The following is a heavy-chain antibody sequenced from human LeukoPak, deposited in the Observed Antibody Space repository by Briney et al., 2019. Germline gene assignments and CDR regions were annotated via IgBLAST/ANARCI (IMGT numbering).Heavy chain of an antibody. CDR3: ARDHSGLQFFDY. CDR2: IYYSGST. Sequence: PSETLSLTCTVSGGSISSYYWSWIRQPPGKGLEWIGYIYYSGSTNYNPSLKSRVTISVDTSKNQFSLKLSSVTAADTAVYYCARDHSGLQFFDYWGQGTLVTVSS. CDR1: GGSISSYY. J-gene: IGHJ4*02. D-gene: IGHD5-24*01. V-gene: IGHV4-59*01.